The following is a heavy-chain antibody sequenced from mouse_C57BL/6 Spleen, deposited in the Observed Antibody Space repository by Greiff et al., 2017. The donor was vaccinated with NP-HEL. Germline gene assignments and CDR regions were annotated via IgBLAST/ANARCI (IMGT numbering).Heavy chain of an antibody. Sequence: VHVKQSGPELVKPGASVKMSCKASGYTFTDYNMHWVKQSHGKSLEWIGYINPNNGGTSYNQKFKGKATLTVNKSSSTAYMELRSLTSEDSAVYYCARSTKAYYSNYDYAMDYWGQGTSVTVSS. CDR1: GYTFTDYN. J-gene: IGHJ4*01. V-gene: IGHV1-22*01. CDR3: ARSTKAYYSNYDYAMDY. D-gene: IGHD2-5*01. CDR2: INPNNGGT.